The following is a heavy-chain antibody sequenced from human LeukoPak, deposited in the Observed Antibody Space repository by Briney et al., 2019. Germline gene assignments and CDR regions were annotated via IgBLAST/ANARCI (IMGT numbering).Heavy chain of an antibody. Sequence: PGRSLRLSCAASGFTFSSYGMHWVRQAPGKGLEWVAVIWDDGSNKYYADSVKGRFTISRDNSKNTLYLQMNSLRAEDTAVYYCARADYGGNSPYYYGMDVWGQGTTATVSS. CDR2: IWDDGSNK. D-gene: IGHD4-23*01. J-gene: IGHJ6*02. CDR3: ARADYGGNSPYYYGMDV. V-gene: IGHV3-33*01. CDR1: GFTFSSYG.